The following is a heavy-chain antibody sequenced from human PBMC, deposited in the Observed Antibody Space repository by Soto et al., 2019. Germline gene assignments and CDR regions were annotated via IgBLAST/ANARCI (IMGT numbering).Heavy chain of an antibody. J-gene: IGHJ4*02. V-gene: IGHV1-3*01. CDR3: ARDLQGIAVAGTWNY. Sequence: GASVKVSCKASGYTLTSYTMHWVRQAPGQRLEWMGWINAGNGNTKYSQKFQGRVTITRDTSASTAYMELSSLRSEDTAVYYCARDLQGIAVAGTWNYWGQGTLVTVSS. CDR2: INAGNGNT. CDR1: GYTLTSYT. D-gene: IGHD6-19*01.